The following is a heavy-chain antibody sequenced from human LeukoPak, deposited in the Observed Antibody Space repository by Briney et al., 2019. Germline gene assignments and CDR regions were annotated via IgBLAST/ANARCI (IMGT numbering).Heavy chain of an antibody. D-gene: IGHD3-10*01. Sequence: SETLSLTCTVSGGSITNNNYYWGWIRQPPEKGLEWVGTLFYGGSISYNPSLKSRVTISVDASKNHLSLKPNSVTAADTAVYFCAGLFVGEYYGSGYYFDDWGQGTLVTVTS. V-gene: IGHV4-39*02. CDR3: AGLFVGEYYGSGYYFDD. J-gene: IGHJ4*02. CDR2: LFYGGSI. CDR1: GGSITNNNYY.